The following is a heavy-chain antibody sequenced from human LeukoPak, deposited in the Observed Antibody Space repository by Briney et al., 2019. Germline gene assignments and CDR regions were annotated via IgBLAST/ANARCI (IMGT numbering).Heavy chain of an antibody. Sequence: GGSLRLSCAASGFTFSTYEINWVRQAPGKGLEWISYISGSADTAYYADSVKGRFTMSRDNARNSLYLQMNSLGAEDTAVYYCTRVGQSYSTSGQALDHWGQGTLVTVSS. CDR2: ISGSADTA. CDR3: TRVGQSYSTSGQALDH. D-gene: IGHD2-8*01. CDR1: GFTFSTYE. V-gene: IGHV3-48*03. J-gene: IGHJ4*02.